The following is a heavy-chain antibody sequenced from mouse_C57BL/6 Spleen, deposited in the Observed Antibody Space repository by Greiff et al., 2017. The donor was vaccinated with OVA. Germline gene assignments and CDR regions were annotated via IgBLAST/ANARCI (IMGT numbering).Heavy chain of an antibody. CDR2: IYPGSGST. J-gene: IGHJ4*01. Sequence: VQLQQSGAELVKPGASVKMSCKASGYTFTSYWITWVKQRPGQGLEWIGDIYPGSGSTNYNEKFKSKATLTVDTSSSTAYMQLSSLTSEDSAVYYCARMGGTPYYYAMDYWGQGTSVTVSS. D-gene: IGHD2-14*01. CDR3: ARMGGTPYYYAMDY. V-gene: IGHV1-55*01. CDR1: GYTFTSYW.